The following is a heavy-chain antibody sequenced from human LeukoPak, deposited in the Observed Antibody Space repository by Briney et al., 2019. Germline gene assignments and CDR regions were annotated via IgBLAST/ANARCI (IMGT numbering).Heavy chain of an antibody. Sequence: GGSLRLSCAASGFTFSSYSMNWVRQAPGKGLEWVSSISSSSSYIYFADSVKGRFTISRDNAKNSLYLQMNSLRAEDTAVYYCAREGGATNDYWGQGTLVTVSS. CDR3: AREGGATNDY. CDR2: ISSSSSYI. J-gene: IGHJ4*02. D-gene: IGHD5-12*01. V-gene: IGHV3-21*01. CDR1: GFTFSSYS.